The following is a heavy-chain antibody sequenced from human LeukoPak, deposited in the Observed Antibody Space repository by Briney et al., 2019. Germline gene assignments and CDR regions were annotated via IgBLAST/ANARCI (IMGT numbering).Heavy chain of an antibody. CDR1: GYTFTGYY. CDR2: INPNSGGT. CDR3: ARDSSLVRGVIIPLDY. Sequence: ASVKVSCKASGYTFTGYYMHWVRQAPGQGIEWMGWINPNSGGTNYAQKFQGRVTMTGDTSISTAYMELSRLRSDDTAVYYCARDSSLVRGVIIPLDYWGQGTLVTVSS. J-gene: IGHJ4*02. D-gene: IGHD3-10*01. V-gene: IGHV1-2*02.